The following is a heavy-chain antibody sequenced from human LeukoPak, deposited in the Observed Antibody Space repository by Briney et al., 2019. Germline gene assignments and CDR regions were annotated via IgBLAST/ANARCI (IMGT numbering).Heavy chain of an antibody. CDR2: INHSGST. J-gene: IGHJ5*02. CDR3: ATQGPMGGFDCSSTSCYNWFDP. D-gene: IGHD2-2*01. CDR1: GGPFSGYY. Sequence: SETLSLTCAVYGGPFSGYYWSWIRQPPGKGLEWIGEINHSGSTNYNPSLKSRVTISVDTSKNQFSLKLSSVTAADTAVYYCATQGPMGGFDCSSTSCYNWFDPWGQGTLVTVSS. V-gene: IGHV4-34*01.